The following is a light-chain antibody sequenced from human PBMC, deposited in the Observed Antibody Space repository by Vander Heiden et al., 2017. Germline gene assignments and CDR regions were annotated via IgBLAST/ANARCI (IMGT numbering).Light chain of an antibody. J-gene: IGKJ2*01. CDR3: QQSYSTPST. CDR1: QSISSY. V-gene: IGKV1-39*01. Sequence: DIQMTQSPSSLSASVGDRVTITCRASQSISSYLNWYQQKPGKAPKFLIYAASSLQSGVPSRFSGSGSGTEFTLTISSLQPEDFATYYCQQSYSTPSTFGQGTKLEIK. CDR2: AAS.